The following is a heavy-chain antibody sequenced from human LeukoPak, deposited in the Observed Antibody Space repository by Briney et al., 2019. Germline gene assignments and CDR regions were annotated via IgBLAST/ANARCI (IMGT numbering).Heavy chain of an antibody. J-gene: IGHJ5*02. CDR2: LDPEDVET. CDR3: AALWFGDLLGNWFDP. D-gene: IGHD3-10*01. Sequence: GASVKVSCKVSGYNFKELSIHWVRQTPGKGLEWVGGLDPEDVETIYAQKFQGRVTMTEETSTDTAYMELSSLRSEDTAVYYCAALWFGDLLGNWFDPWGQGTLVTVSS. CDR1: GYNFKELS. V-gene: IGHV1-24*01.